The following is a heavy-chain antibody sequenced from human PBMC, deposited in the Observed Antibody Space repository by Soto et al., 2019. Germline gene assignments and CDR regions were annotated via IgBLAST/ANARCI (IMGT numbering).Heavy chain of an antibody. CDR1: GFTFSSYA. D-gene: IGHD6-19*01. V-gene: IGHV3-23*01. Sequence: GGSLRLSCAASGFTFSSYAMSWVRQAPGKGLEWVSAISGSGGSTYYADSVKGRFTISRDNSKNTLYLQMNSLRAEDTAVYYCAVRVLQGIAVAVARAFDIWGQGTMVTVSS. CDR3: AVRVLQGIAVAVARAFDI. CDR2: ISGSGGST. J-gene: IGHJ3*02.